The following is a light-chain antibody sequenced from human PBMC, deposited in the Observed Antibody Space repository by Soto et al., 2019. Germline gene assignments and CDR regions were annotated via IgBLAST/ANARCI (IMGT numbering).Light chain of an antibody. J-gene: IGKJ1*01. V-gene: IGKV3-20*01. Sequence: EIVLTQSPGTLSLSPGERATLSCRASQSVSSSYLAWYQQKPGQAPRLLIYGASSRGTGIPDRFSGSGSGTDFTLSISSLGREDCAVYYCQQYGSSSWTFGQGTKVEIK. CDR3: QQYGSSSWT. CDR2: GAS. CDR1: QSVSSSY.